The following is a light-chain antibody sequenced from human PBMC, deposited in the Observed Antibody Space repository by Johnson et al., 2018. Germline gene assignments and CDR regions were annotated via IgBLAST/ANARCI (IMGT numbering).Light chain of an antibody. CDR1: SSNIGNNY. Sequence: QSVLTQPPSVSAAPGQKVTISCSGSSSNIGNNYVSWYQQLPGTAPKLLIYENNKRPSGIPDRFSGSKSGTSATLGITGLQTGYEADYYCGTWDSSLSAGNVVGTGTKGPVL. CDR3: GTWDSSLSAGNV. V-gene: IGLV1-51*02. J-gene: IGLJ1*01. CDR2: ENN.